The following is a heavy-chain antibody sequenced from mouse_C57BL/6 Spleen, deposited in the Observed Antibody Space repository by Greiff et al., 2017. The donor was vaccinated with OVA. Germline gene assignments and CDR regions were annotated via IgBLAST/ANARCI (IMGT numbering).Heavy chain of an antibody. CDR3: ARSGYGNYDDYYDD. D-gene: IGHD2-1*01. CDR2: INPGSGGT. Sequence: QVQLQQSGAELVRPGTSVKVSCKASGYAFTNYLIEWVKQRPGQGLEWIGVINPGSGGTNYNEKFKGKATLTADKSSSTAYMQLSSLTSEDSAVYVCARSGYGNYDDYYDDWGQGTTLTVSS. V-gene: IGHV1-54*01. J-gene: IGHJ2*01. CDR1: GYAFTNYL.